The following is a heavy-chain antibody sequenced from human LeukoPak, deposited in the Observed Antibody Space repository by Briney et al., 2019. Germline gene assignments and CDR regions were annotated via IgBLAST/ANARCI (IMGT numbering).Heavy chain of an antibody. V-gene: IGHV1-18*04. J-gene: IGHJ4*02. CDR2: ISAYNGNT. Sequence: ASVKVSCKASGYTFTGYYMHWVRQAPGQGLEWMGWISAYNGNTNYAQKLQGRVTMTTDTSTSTAYMELRSLRSDDTAVYYCARDTVTTFAPFDYWGQGTLVTVSS. CDR1: GYTFTGYY. D-gene: IGHD4-17*01. CDR3: ARDTVTTFAPFDY.